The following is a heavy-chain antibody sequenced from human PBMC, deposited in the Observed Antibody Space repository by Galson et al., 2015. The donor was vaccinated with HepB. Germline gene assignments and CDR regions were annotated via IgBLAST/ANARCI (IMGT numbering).Heavy chain of an antibody. CDR1: GFTFSSYD. V-gene: IGHV3-13*04. Sequence: SLRLSCAASGFTFSSYDMHWVRQATGKGLEWVSAIGTAGDTYYPGSVKGRFTISRENAKNSLYLQMNSLRAGDTAVYYCARGGIAVAAPYAFDIWGQGTMVTVSS. CDR2: IGTAGDT. J-gene: IGHJ3*02. CDR3: ARGGIAVAAPYAFDI. D-gene: IGHD6-19*01.